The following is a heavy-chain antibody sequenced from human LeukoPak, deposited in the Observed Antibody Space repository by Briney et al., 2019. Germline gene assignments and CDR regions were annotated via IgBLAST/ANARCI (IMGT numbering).Heavy chain of an antibody. CDR2: IWYDGSNK. Sequence: GGSLRLSCAASGFTFSSYGMHWVRQAPGKGLEWVAVIWYDGSNKYYADSVKGRFTISRDNSKNMLYLQMNSLRAEDTAVYYCAKDIISAAIPDAFEIWAQGTMVTVSP. CDR1: GFTFSSYG. CDR3: AKDIISAAIPDAFEI. V-gene: IGHV3-30*02. J-gene: IGHJ3*02. D-gene: IGHD2-2*01.